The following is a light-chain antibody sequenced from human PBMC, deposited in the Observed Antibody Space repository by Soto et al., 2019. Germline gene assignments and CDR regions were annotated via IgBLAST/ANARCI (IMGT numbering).Light chain of an antibody. CDR3: QQSGSSPGT. J-gene: IGKJ1*01. Sequence: EIVLTQSPGTLSLSPGERATLSCRASQSVSSIYLAWYQQKPGQAPRLLIYDVSSRATGIPDRFSGSGSGTDFTLTIRRLEPEDFAVYYCQQSGSSPGTFGQGTKVEIK. CDR1: QSVSSIY. CDR2: DVS. V-gene: IGKV3-20*01.